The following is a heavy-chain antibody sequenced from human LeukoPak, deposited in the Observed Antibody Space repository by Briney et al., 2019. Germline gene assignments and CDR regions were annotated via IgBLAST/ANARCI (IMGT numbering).Heavy chain of an antibody. CDR2: ISAYNGNT. J-gene: IGHJ4*02. CDR3: ARDFVGGSYYYFDY. V-gene: IGHV1-18*01. CDR1: GYTFTSYG. Sequence: ASVKVSCKASGYTFTSYGISWVRQAPGQGLEWMGWISAYNGNTNYAQKHQGRVTMTTDTSTSTAYMELRGLRSDDTAVYYCARDFVGGSYYYFDYWGQGTLVTGSS. D-gene: IGHD1-26*01.